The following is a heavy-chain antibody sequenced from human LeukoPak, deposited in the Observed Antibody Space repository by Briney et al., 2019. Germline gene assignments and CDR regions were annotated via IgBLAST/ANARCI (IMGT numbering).Heavy chain of an antibody. CDR1: GGSISSYY. Sequence: SETLSLTCTVSGGSISSYYWSWIPQPPGKGLEWIGYIYYSGSTNYNPSLKSRVNISVDTSKNPFSLKLSSVTAADTAVYYCARDLPGYSSSSGLTWFDPWGQGTLVTVSS. CDR2: IYYSGST. CDR3: ARDLPGYSSSSGLTWFDP. D-gene: IGHD6-6*01. V-gene: IGHV4-59*01. J-gene: IGHJ5*02.